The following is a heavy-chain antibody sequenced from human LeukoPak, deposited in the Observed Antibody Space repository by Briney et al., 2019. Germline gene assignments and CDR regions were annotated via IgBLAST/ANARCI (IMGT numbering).Heavy chain of an antibody. D-gene: IGHD3-9*01. CDR2: IYYSGST. CDR3: ARVNTYYDILTGTHQYFQH. Sequence: SETLSLTCAVSGGSISSYYWSWIRQPPGKGLEWIGYIYYSGSTNYNPSLKSRVTISVDTSKNQFSLKLSSVTAADTAVYYCARVNTYYDILTGTHQYFQHWGQGTLVTVSS. J-gene: IGHJ1*01. CDR1: GGSISSYY. V-gene: IGHV4-59*01.